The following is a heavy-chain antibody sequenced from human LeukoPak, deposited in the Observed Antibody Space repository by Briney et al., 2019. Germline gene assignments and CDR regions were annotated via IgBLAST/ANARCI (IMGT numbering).Heavy chain of an antibody. CDR3: ARGGVTIFGVATPTNWFDP. J-gene: IGHJ5*02. D-gene: IGHD3-3*01. V-gene: IGHV4-59*01. Sequence: SETLSLTCTVSGGSISSYYWSWIRQPPGKGLEWIGYIYYSGSTNYNPSLKSRVTISVDTSKNQFSLKLSSVTAADTAVYYCARGGVTIFGVATPTNWFDPWGQGTLVTVSS. CDR2: IYYSGST. CDR1: GGSISSYY.